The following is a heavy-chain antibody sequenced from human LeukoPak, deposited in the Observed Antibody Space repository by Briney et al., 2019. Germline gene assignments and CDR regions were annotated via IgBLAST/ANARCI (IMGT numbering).Heavy chain of an antibody. J-gene: IGHJ6*03. CDR3: ARALFGESYYYYYMDV. V-gene: IGHV3-23*01. D-gene: IGHD3-10*01. Sequence: GGSLRLSCAASGFTISSYAMSWVRQAPGKGLEWVSAISGSGGSTYYADSVKGRFTISRDNSKNTLYLQMNSLRAEDTAVYYCARALFGESYYYYYMDVWGKGTTVTVSS. CDR1: GFTISSYA. CDR2: ISGSGGST.